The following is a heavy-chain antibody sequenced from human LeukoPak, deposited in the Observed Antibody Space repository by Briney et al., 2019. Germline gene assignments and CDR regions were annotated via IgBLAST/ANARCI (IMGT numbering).Heavy chain of an antibody. J-gene: IGHJ2*01. CDR2: LNQDGSEK. CDR1: GFTFSSSW. Sequence: PGGSLRLSCAASGFTFSSSWMNWVRQAPGKGLEWVASLNQDGSEKYYVDSVKGRFTISRDNAKNSLYLEMNSLRADDTAVYYCARSYFDLWGRGTLVTVSS. V-gene: IGHV3-7*05. CDR3: ARSYFDL.